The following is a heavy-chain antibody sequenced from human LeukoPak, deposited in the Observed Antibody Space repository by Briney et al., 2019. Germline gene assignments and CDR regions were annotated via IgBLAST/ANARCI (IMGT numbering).Heavy chain of an antibody. CDR3: ARSPGFWSGYQFDY. Sequence: SETLSLTCTVSGGSVSSGSYYWSWIRQPPGKGLEWIGYIYYSGSAKYNPSLKSRVTISVDTSKNQFSLKLSSVTAADTAVYYCARSPGFWSGYQFDYWGQGTLVTVSS. D-gene: IGHD3-3*01. CDR1: GGSVSSGSYY. CDR2: IYYSGSA. V-gene: IGHV4-61*01. J-gene: IGHJ4*02.